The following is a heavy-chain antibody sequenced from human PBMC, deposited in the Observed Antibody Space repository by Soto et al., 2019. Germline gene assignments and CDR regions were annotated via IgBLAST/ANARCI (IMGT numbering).Heavy chain of an antibody. V-gene: IGHV4-39*01. Sequence: QLQLQVSGRGLVKPAEILSLTCTVSGGSIISSSCYWGWIRQPPGKGLEWIGSIYYSGSTYYNPSLKSRVTISVDTSKNQFSLKLSSVTAADTAVYYCASNPRLKTGAFDIWGQGTMVTVSS. D-gene: IGHD1-26*01. CDR3: ASNPRLKTGAFDI. CDR2: IYYSGST. CDR1: GGSIISSSCY. J-gene: IGHJ3*02.